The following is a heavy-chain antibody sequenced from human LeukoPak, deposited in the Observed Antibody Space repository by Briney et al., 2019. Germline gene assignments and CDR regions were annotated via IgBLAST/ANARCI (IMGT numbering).Heavy chain of an antibody. D-gene: IGHD6-6*01. V-gene: IGHV2-5*02. Sequence: SGPTLLKPTQTLTLTCTFSGFSLSTNDVGVGWIRQPPGEALEWLALIYWDDDKRYSPSQKSRLTITKDTSKNQVVLTMANMDHEDTATYYCAFSKYSRSDFDSWGQGTLVTVSS. CDR1: GFSLSTNDVG. CDR3: AFSKYSRSDFDS. J-gene: IGHJ4*02. CDR2: IYWDDDK.